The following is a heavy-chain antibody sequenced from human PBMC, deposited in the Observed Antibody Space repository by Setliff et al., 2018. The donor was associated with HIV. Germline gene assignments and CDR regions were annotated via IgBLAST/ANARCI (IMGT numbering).Heavy chain of an antibody. Sequence: PSETLSLTCTVSGGSISTYYWNWIRQPPGKGLEWIGYIYSSGSTNYNPSLKSRVTISVDTSKNQFSLKLSSVTAADTAVYYCARHVGYSSSSLDYWGQGTLVTSPQ. J-gene: IGHJ4*02. CDR1: GGSISTYY. V-gene: IGHV4-59*08. CDR3: ARHVGYSSSSLDY. CDR2: IYSSGST. D-gene: IGHD6-6*01.